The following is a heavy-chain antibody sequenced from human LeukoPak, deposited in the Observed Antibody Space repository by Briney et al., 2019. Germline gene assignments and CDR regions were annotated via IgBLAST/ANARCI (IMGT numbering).Heavy chain of an antibody. CDR3: AKAPYAYYYDSSGYQGLFDY. CDR1: GFTFSSYG. V-gene: IGHV3-33*06. D-gene: IGHD3-22*01. J-gene: IGHJ4*02. CDR2: IWYDGSNK. Sequence: GGSLRLSCAASGFTFSSYGLHWVRQAPGKGLEWVAVIWYDGSNKYYADSVKGRFTISRDNSKNTLYLQMNSLRAEDTAVYYCAKAPYAYYYDSSGYQGLFDYWGQGTLVTVPS.